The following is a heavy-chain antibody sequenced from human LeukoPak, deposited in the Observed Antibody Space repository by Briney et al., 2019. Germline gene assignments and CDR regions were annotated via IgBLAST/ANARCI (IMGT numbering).Heavy chain of an antibody. D-gene: IGHD6-19*01. V-gene: IGHV6-1*01. Sequence: SQTLSLTCVISGDSVSRYNVAWNWIRQSPSRGLEWLGRTYYRSKWYNDYAVSVKSRITINPDTSKNQFSLQLNSVTPEDTAVYYCARDLGEMDGWYVDLSEGDNWFDPWGQGTLVTVSS. J-gene: IGHJ5*02. CDR1: GDSVSRYNVA. CDR2: TYYRSKWYN. CDR3: ARDLGEMDGWYVDLSEGDNWFDP.